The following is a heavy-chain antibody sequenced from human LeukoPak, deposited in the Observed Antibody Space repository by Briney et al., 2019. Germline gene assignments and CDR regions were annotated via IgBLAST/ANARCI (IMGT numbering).Heavy chain of an antibody. Sequence: GGSLRLSCAASGFTFSTYGMNWVRQAPGMGLEWISYFSGTGNTIYYADSVKGRFTISKDNAKNSLYLQMNSLRAEDTAVYYCARAVFYQFDYWGQGALVTVSS. CDR2: FSGTGNTI. D-gene: IGHD2-2*01. CDR1: GFTFSTYG. V-gene: IGHV3-48*04. J-gene: IGHJ4*02. CDR3: ARAVFYQFDY.